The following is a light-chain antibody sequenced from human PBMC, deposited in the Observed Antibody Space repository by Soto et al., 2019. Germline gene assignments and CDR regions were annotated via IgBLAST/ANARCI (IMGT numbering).Light chain of an antibody. CDR3: QQSYTTPYT. J-gene: IGKJ2*01. Sequence: DIQMTQSPSSLSVSVGDRVTITCRASQSISSFLHWFQQKPGKAPNLLIYGSFNLQSGVPSRFSGSGSGTEFTLTITSLQPEDFATYYCQQSYTTPYTFGQGTKLEI. CDR1: QSISSF. CDR2: GSF. V-gene: IGKV1-39*01.